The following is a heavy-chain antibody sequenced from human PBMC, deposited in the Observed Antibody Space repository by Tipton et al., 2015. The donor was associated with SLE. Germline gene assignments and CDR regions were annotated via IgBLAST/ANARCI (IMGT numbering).Heavy chain of an antibody. CDR3: ARQVAGVDYYYYFMDV. CDR2: IYYTGAT. Sequence: TLSLTYTVSGGSISGDHWTWIRQPPGKGLEWIGYIYYTGATNYNPSLRSRVTISLDTSKNHFSLKLHSLTAADAAVYYCARQVAGVDYYYYFMDVWSNGTTVTVSS. CDR1: GGSISGDH. J-gene: IGHJ6*03. D-gene: IGHD6-19*01. V-gene: IGHV4-59*08.